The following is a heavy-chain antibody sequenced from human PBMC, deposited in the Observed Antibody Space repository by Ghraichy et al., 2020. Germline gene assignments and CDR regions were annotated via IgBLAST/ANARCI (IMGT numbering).Heavy chain of an antibody. V-gene: IGHV3-20*04. D-gene: IGHD6-13*01. CDR2: INWNGGST. Sequence: GGSLRLSCAASGFTFDDYGMSWVRQAPGKGLEWVSGINWNGGSTGYADSVKGRFTISRDNAKNSLYLQMNSLRAEDTALYYCARGWAVAAAGHGYFQHWGQGTLVTVSS. J-gene: IGHJ1*01. CDR1: GFTFDDYG. CDR3: ARGWAVAAAGHGYFQH.